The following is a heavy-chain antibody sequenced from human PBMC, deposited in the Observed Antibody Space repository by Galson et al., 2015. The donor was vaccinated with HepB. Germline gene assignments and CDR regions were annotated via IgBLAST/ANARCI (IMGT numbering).Heavy chain of an antibody. CDR2: ISYDGSNK. CDR1: GFTFSSYG. Sequence: SLRLSCAASGFTFSSYGMHWVRQAPGKGLEWVAVISYDGSNKYYADSVKGRFTISRDNSKNTLYLQMNSLRAEDTAVYYCAKDPLLWFGVGGMDVWGQGTTVIVSS. V-gene: IGHV3-30*18. CDR3: AKDPLLWFGVGGMDV. J-gene: IGHJ6*02. D-gene: IGHD3-10*01.